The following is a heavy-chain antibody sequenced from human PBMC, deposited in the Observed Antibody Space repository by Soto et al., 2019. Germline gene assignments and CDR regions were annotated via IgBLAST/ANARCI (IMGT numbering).Heavy chain of an antibody. CDR2: INAGNGDT. CDR1: GYTFTSYA. V-gene: IGHV1-3*01. Sequence: APVKVSCKASGYTFTSYAMHWVRQAPGQRLEWMGWINAGNGDTKYSQKFQGRVTITRDTSASTAYMELSSLRSEDTAVYYCARDAWVXSWARLGTPRYYYGMDVWGQGTTVTVSS. J-gene: IGHJ6*02. D-gene: IGHD6-13*01. CDR3: ARDAWVXSWARLGTPRYYYGMDV.